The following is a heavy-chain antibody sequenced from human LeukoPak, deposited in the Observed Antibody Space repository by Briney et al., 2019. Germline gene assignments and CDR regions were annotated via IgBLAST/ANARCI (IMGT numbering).Heavy chain of an antibody. J-gene: IGHJ3*02. Sequence: GRSLRLSCAASGFTFSSYAMHWVRQAPGKGLEWVAVISYDGSNKYYADSVKGRFTISRDNSKNTLYLQMNSLRAEDTAVYYRARDLDAFDIWGQGTMVTVSS. CDR2: ISYDGSNK. V-gene: IGHV3-30-3*01. CDR1: GFTFSSYA. CDR3: ARDLDAFDI.